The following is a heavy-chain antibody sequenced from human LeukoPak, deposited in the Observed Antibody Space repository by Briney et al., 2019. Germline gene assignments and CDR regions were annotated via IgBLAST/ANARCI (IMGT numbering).Heavy chain of an antibody. J-gene: IGHJ5*02. V-gene: IGHV3-30*18. CDR3: AKAGGHYYDSSGYYSPFDP. Sequence: GGSLRLSCAASGFTFNNYGMHWVRQAPGKGLEWVTVISPDGNIEYYADSVRGRFDISRDNSKNTLYLQMNSLRAEDTAVYYCAKAGGHYYDSSGYYSPFDPWGQGTLVTVSS. D-gene: IGHD3-22*01. CDR2: ISPDGNIE. CDR1: GFTFNNYG.